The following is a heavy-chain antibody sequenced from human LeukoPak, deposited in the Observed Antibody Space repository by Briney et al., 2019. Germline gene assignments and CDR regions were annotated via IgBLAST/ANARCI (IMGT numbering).Heavy chain of an antibody. V-gene: IGHV4-34*01. CDR3: ARGPNIAVAGTGRIIDY. J-gene: IGHJ4*02. D-gene: IGHD6-19*01. CDR2: INHSGST. Sequence: PSETLSLTCAVYGGSFSGYYWSWIRQPPGKGLEWIGEINHSGSTNYNPSLKSRVTISVDTSKNQFSLKLSSVTAADTAVYYCARGPNIAVAGTGRIIDYWGQGTLVTVSS. CDR1: GGSFSGYY.